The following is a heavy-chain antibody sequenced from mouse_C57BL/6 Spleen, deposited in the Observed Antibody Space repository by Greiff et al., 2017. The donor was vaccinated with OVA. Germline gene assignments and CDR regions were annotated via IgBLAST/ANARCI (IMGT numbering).Heavy chain of an antibody. V-gene: IGHV1-82*01. CDR3: ARSLLGRDYAMDY. CDR1: GSAFSSSW. J-gene: IGHJ4*01. Sequence: QVQLQPSGPALVKPGASVSISCTASGSAFSSSWLHWVKQRPGPGLVWIGRIYPGDGDTNYNGKFKGKATLTADKSSSTAYMQLSSLTSEDSAVYFCARSLLGRDYAMDYWGQGTSVTVSS. CDR2: IYPGDGDT. D-gene: IGHD4-1*01.